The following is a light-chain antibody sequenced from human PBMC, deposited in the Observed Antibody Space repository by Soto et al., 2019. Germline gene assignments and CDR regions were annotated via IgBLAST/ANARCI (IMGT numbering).Light chain of an antibody. J-gene: IGKJ1*01. Sequence: EIVLTQSPATLSVSPGESTTLSCRASQSVSSTLAWYQLKPGQSPRLLIYDASTRATGNPDRFSGTGSGTEFTLTISRLQSEDFAVYYCHQDDNRPHTFGQGTKVEIK. CDR2: DAS. V-gene: IGKV3-15*01. CDR3: HQDDNRPHT. CDR1: QSVSST.